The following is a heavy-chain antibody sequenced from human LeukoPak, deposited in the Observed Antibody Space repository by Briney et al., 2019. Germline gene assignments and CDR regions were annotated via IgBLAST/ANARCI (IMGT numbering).Heavy chain of an antibody. CDR1: GFTFSSYE. Sequence: GGSLRLSCAASGFTFSSYEMNWVRQAPGKGLEWVSYISSSGSTIYYADSVKGRFTISRDNAKNSPYLQMNSLRAEDTAVYYCAREKTNYYDSSGFDYWGQGTLVTVSS. CDR2: ISSSGSTI. CDR3: AREKTNYYDSSGFDY. J-gene: IGHJ4*02. D-gene: IGHD3-22*01. V-gene: IGHV3-48*03.